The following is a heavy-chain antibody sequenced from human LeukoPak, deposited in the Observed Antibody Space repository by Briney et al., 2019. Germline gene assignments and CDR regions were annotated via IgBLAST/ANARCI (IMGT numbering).Heavy chain of an antibody. V-gene: IGHV4-39*07. CDR3: ARVGVFGYCTRDSCHSPLDY. J-gene: IGHJ4*02. Sequence: PSETLSLTCTVSGASIAGSSNYWVWIRQPPGTGLEWYGNIYYSGNTYYNPSLKSRVTISVDTSKNQFSLNLASVTAADTAVYYCARVGVFGYCTRDSCHSPLDYWGQGTLVTVSS. CDR2: IYYSGNT. CDR1: GASIAGSSNY. D-gene: IGHD2-15*01.